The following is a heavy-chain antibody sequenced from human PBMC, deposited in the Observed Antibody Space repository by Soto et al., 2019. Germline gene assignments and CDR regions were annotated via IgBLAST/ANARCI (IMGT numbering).Heavy chain of an antibody. J-gene: IGHJ6*02. CDR2: MSPNSGAT. D-gene: IGHD1-1*01. CDR1: GYTFTSYD. V-gene: IGHV1-8*01. Sequence: QVQLVQSGAEVTKPGASVKVSCKASGYTFTSYDINWVRQATGQGLEWMGWMSPNSGATGHAQKVQGRVTMTRDTSISTADMELSNMRSEDTAVYYCARGVDAGGDVWGQGSTVNVSS. CDR3: ARGVDAGGDV.